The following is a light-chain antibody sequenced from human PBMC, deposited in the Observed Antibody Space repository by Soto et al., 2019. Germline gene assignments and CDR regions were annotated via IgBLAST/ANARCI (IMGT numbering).Light chain of an antibody. J-gene: IGKJ4*02. CDR1: QGISTW. CDR3: QQADSFPQT. V-gene: IGKV1-12*01. Sequence: DIQMTQSPSSVSASVGDRVTITCRASQGISTWLAWYQQKPGQAPQLLNYAASSLRSGVPSRFRGSGSGTDFTLTSSSRQPEDFATYYCQQADSFPQTFGGGNKVEIQ. CDR2: AAS.